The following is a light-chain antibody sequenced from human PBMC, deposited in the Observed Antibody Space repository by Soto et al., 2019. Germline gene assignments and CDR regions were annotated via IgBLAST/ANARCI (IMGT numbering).Light chain of an antibody. CDR2: DVS. V-gene: IGLV2-14*01. CDR3: SLDTSSNL. Sequence: QSALTQPASVSGAPGQSITISCTGTSSDVGGYNYVSWYQQHPGKAPKLIIYDVSNRPSGVSNRFSGSKSGNTASLTISGLQADDEAEYYCSLDTSSNLFGGGTKLTVL. CDR1: SSDVGGYNY. J-gene: IGLJ3*02.